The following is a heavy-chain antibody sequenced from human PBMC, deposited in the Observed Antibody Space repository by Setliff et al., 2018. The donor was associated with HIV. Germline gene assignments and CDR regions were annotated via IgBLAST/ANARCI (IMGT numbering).Heavy chain of an antibody. V-gene: IGHV1-18*01. CDR2: ISAYNGNT. CDR1: GYTFTSYG. CDR3: ARDYCSSTTCEDYFNY. J-gene: IGHJ4*02. Sequence: ASVKVSCKSSGYTFTSYGISWVRQAPGQGLEWVGWISAYNGNTNYAQKLQGRVTMTTDTSTSTAYMELRSLRSDDTAVYYCARDYCSSTTCEDYFNYWGQGTLVTVSS. D-gene: IGHD2-2*01.